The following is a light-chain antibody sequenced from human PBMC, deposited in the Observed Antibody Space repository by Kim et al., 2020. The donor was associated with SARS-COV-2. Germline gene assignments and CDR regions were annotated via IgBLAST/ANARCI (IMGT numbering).Light chain of an antibody. CDR1: SRHSNYA. CDR2: VNSDGSH. J-gene: IGLJ3*02. V-gene: IGLV4-69*01. Sequence: QLVLTQSPSASASLGASVKLTCTLSSRHSNYAIALHQQQPEKGPRYLMKVNSDGSHNKGDGIPDRFSGSSSGAERYLTISSLQSEDEADYYCQTWGTGIRVFGGGTQLTVL. CDR3: QTWGTGIRV.